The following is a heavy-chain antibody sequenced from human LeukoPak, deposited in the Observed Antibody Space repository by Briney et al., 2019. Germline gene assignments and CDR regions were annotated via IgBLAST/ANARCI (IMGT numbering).Heavy chain of an antibody. CDR1: GYMFTGYY. V-gene: IGHV1-2*02. Sequence: ASVKVSCKASGYMFTGYYMHWVRQAPGQGLEWMGWINPNSGGTDYAQKFQGRVTMTRDTSISTAYMELSRLRSDDTAVYYCARGPRLDIAAAGWDDYWGQGTLVTVSS. J-gene: IGHJ4*02. CDR3: ARGPRLDIAAAGWDDY. D-gene: IGHD6-13*01. CDR2: INPNSGGT.